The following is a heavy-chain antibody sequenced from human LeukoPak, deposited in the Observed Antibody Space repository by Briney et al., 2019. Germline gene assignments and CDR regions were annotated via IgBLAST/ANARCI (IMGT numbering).Heavy chain of an antibody. V-gene: IGHV3-23*01. CDR1: GFTFSSYA. D-gene: IGHD3-10*01. J-gene: IGHJ4*02. CDR3: AKDRVHGGDYFDY. Sequence: SGGSLRLSCAASGFTFSSYAMSWVRQAPGKGLEWVSAISGSGGRTYYADSVKGRFTISRDNSKNTLYLQMNSLRAEDTAVYYCAKDRVHGGDYFDYWGQGTLVTVSS. CDR2: ISGSGGRT.